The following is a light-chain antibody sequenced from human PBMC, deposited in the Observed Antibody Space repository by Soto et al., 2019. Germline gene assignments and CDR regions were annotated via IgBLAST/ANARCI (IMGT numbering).Light chain of an antibody. Sequence: DIPMTQSPSTLSASVGDRVTITCRPSQSIYNWLAWYQHKPGKAPNLLIYKASSLESGGPSRFSGSGSGTEFTLTISSLQPDDVATYYCQQYNSDPWTFGQGTKVEIK. CDR3: QQYNSDPWT. V-gene: IGKV1-5*03. J-gene: IGKJ1*01. CDR1: QSIYNW. CDR2: KAS.